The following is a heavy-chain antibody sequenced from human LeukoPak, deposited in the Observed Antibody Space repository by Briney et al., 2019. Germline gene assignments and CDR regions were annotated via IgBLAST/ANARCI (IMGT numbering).Heavy chain of an antibody. CDR2: IIPIFGTA. CDR1: GGTFSSYA. Sequence: SVKVSCKASGGTFSSYAISWVRQAPGQGLEWMGGIIPIFGTANYAQKFQGRVTITTDESTSTAYMELSSLRSEDTAVYYCAATYSSSYYYYYYMDVWGKGTTVTVSS. D-gene: IGHD6-6*01. V-gene: IGHV1-69*05. J-gene: IGHJ6*03. CDR3: AATYSSSYYYYYYMDV.